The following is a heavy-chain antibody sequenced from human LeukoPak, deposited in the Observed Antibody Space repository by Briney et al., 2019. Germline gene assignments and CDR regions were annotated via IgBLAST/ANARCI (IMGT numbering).Heavy chain of an antibody. CDR1: GFTFSSYS. V-gene: IGHV3-21*01. Sequence: GGSLRLSCAASGFTFSSYSMNWVRRAPGKGLEWVSSISSSSSYIYYADSVKGRFTISRDNAKNSLYLQMNSLRAEDTAVYYCARGQRVDFWSAYYTVFVPWGQGTLVTVSS. J-gene: IGHJ4*02. D-gene: IGHD3-3*01. CDR2: ISSSSSYI. CDR3: ARGQRVDFWSAYYTVFVP.